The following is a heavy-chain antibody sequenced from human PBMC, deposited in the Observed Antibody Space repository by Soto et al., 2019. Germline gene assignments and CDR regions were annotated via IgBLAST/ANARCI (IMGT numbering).Heavy chain of an antibody. D-gene: IGHD1-26*01. J-gene: IGHJ5*02. CDR3: ARDKVGAPGRWFDP. Sequence: ASVKGSCKASCYTFTSYGMNWVRQAPGQGLEWMGWISAYNGNTNYAQKLQGRVTMTTDTSTSTAYMELRSLRSDDTAVYYCARDKVGAPGRWFDPWGQGTLVTVSS. V-gene: IGHV1-18*01. CDR2: ISAYNGNT. CDR1: CYTFTSYG.